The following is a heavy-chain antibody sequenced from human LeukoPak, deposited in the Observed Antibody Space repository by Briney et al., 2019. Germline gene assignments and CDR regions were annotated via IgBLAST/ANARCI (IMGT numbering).Heavy chain of an antibody. D-gene: IGHD2-15*01. J-gene: IGHJ4*02. CDR2: IYHSGST. CDR3: ARRYCSGGSCYFDY. Sequence: KTSQTLSLTCAVSGGSISSGGYSWSWIRQPPGKGLEWIGYIYHSGSTYYNPSLKSRVTISVDRSKNQFSLKVSSVTAADTAVYYCARRYCSGGSCYFDYWGQGTLVTVSS. V-gene: IGHV4-30-2*01. CDR1: GGSISSGGYS.